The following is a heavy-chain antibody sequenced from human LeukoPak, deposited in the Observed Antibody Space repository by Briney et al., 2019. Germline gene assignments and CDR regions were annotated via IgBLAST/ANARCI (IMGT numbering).Heavy chain of an antibody. CDR3: ARQPLGSSDYYHDYFDY. D-gene: IGHD6-25*01. V-gene: IGHV4-39*01. J-gene: IGHJ4*02. CDR2: IYYTGST. Sequence: PSETLSLTCTVSGGSISSSTFYWGWIRQPPGQGLERIGSIYYTGSTYYNPSLKSRVTISVDTSKNQFSLRLTSVTAADTAVYYCARQPLGSSDYYHDYFDYWGQGTLVTVSS. CDR1: GGSISSSTFY.